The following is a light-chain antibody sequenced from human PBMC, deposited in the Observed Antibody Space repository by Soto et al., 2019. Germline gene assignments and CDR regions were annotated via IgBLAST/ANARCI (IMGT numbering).Light chain of an antibody. J-gene: IGKJ1*01. CDR2: GAS. CDR1: HSVSSN. V-gene: IGKV3-20*01. CDR3: QQYGSSPPRT. Sequence: EIVMTQSPSTLSVSQGERATLSCRASHSVSSNLAWYQQKPGQAPRLLIYGASSRATGIPDRFSGSGSGTDFTLTISRLEPEDFAVYYCQQYGSSPPRTFGQGTKVDIK.